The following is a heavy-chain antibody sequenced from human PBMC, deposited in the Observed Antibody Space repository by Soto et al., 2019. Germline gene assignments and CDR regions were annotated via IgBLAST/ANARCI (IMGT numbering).Heavy chain of an antibody. Sequence: ASVKVSCKASGYTFTSYYMHWVRQAPGQGLEWMGIINPSGGSTSYAQKFQGRVTMTRDTSTSTVYMELSSLRSEDTAVYYCARGGAYYYYSPALGAFDIWGQGTMVTVSS. CDR2: INPSGGST. J-gene: IGHJ3*02. CDR3: ARGGAYYYYSPALGAFDI. CDR1: GYTFTSYY. D-gene: IGHD3-22*01. V-gene: IGHV1-46*01.